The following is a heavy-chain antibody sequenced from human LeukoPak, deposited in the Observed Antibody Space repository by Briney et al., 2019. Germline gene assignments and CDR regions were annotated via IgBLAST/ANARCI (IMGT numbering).Heavy chain of an antibody. CDR1: RFIFSSYS. CDR2: ISESSSHR. V-gene: IGHV3-21*01. Sequence: GGSLRLSCEASRFIFSSYSMNWVRQAPGKGLEWLSYISESSSHRYYADSVKGRFTISRDNTKKSSSLQMDSLRPEDTAVYFCARGHYGMDVWGQVTTVTVSS. J-gene: IGHJ6*02. CDR3: ARGHYGMDV.